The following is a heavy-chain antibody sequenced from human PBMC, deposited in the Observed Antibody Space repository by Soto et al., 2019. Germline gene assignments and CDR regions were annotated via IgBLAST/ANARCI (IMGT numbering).Heavy chain of an antibody. Sequence: EVQLLESGGGFVQPGGSLRLSCAASGFTFSTYAMSWVRQAPGKGLEWVSGISGSGGGTFYADSVKGRFTMYRDKSKNTLYLQMNSLRADDTAVYYCAKSQLRTTVTDLDYWGQGTLVTVSS. CDR1: GFTFSTYA. D-gene: IGHD4-17*01. V-gene: IGHV3-23*01. J-gene: IGHJ4*02. CDR2: ISGSGGGT. CDR3: AKSQLRTTVTDLDY.